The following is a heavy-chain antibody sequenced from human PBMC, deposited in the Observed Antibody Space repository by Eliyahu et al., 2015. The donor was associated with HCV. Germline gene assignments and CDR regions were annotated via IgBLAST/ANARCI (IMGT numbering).Heavy chain of an antibody. D-gene: IGHD3-3*01. V-gene: IGHV4-39*01. J-gene: IGHJ4*02. CDR3: ARHESFYDFWSGYYHTTPFDY. CDR1: GGSISSSXYY. CDR2: IYYSGST. Sequence: QLQLQESGPGLVKPSETLSLTCTVSGGSISSSXYYWGWIRQPPGKGLEWIGSIYYSGSTYYNPSLKSRVTISVDTSKNQFSLKLSSVTAADTAVYYCARHESFYDFWSGYYHTTPFDYWGQGTLVTVSS.